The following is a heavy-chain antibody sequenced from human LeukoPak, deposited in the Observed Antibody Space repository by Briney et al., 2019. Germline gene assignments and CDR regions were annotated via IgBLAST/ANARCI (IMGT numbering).Heavy chain of an antibody. D-gene: IGHD3-16*02. J-gene: IGHJ4*02. Sequence: SETLSLTCAVYGGSFSGYYWRWIRQPPGKGREWSGEINHSGSTNYNPSLKSRVTISVDTSKNQFSLKLSSVTAADTAVYYCARNPRNDYVWGSYRSNDYWGQGTLVTVSS. CDR1: GGSFSGYY. CDR3: ARNPRNDYVWGSYRSNDY. V-gene: IGHV4-34*01. CDR2: INHSGST.